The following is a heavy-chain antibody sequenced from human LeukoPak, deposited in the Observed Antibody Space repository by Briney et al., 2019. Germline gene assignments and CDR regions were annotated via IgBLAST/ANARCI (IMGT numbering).Heavy chain of an antibody. CDR3: ARVARRAGRDSSGYYYSY. CDR2: INPNSGGT. J-gene: IGHJ4*02. CDR1: GYTFTSYY. Sequence: GASVKVSCKASGYTFTSYYMHWVRQAPGQGLEWMGWINPNSGGTNYAQKFQGRVTMTRDTSISTAYMELSRLRSDDTAVYYCARVARRAGRDSSGYYYSYWGQGTLVTVSS. D-gene: IGHD3-22*01. V-gene: IGHV1-2*02.